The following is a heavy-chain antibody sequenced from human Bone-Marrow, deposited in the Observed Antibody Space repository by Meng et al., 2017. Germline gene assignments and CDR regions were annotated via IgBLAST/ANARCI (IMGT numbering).Heavy chain of an antibody. CDR3: AKYQYPPSTFDY. V-gene: IGHV3-23*01. D-gene: IGHD2-2*01. CDR2: ISGSGGST. J-gene: IGHJ4*02. CDR1: GFTFSSYA. Sequence: GESLKISCAASGFTFSSYAMSWVRQAPGKGLEWVSAISGSGGSTYYADSVKGRFTISRDNSKNTLYLQMNSLRAEDTAVYYCAKYQYPPSTFDYWGQGTLVTVSS.